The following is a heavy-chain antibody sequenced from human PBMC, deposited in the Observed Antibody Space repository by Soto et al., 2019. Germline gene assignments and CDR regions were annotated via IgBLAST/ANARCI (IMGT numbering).Heavy chain of an antibody. V-gene: IGHV1-2*02. CDR3: AKCGHYDMLTGQGGFDP. CDR1: GYTFIDYY. D-gene: IGHD3-9*01. CDR2: INPNSGAS. Sequence: RASVKVSCKTSGYTFIDYYVHWIRQAPGQGLEWVGWINPNSGASNYAQNFQGRVTMTRDRSSSTVYMELTGLRSDDTAVYYCAKCGHYDMLTGQGGFDPWGLGTLVTVS. J-gene: IGHJ5*02.